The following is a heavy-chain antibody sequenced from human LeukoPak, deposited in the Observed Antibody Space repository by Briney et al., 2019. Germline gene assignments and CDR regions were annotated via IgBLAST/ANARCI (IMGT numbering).Heavy chain of an antibody. Sequence: PGGSLRLSCAASGFTFSSYGMHWVRQAPGKGLEWVAFIRYDGSNKYYADSVKGRFTISRDNSKNTLYLQMNSLRAEDTAVYYCAKDDSGYDQWGYFDYWGQGTLVTVSS. D-gene: IGHD5-12*01. V-gene: IGHV3-30*02. CDR2: IRYDGSNK. J-gene: IGHJ4*02. CDR3: AKDDSGYDQWGYFDY. CDR1: GFTFSSYG.